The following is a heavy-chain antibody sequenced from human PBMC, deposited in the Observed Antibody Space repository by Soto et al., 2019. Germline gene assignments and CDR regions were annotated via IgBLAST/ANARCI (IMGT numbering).Heavy chain of an antibody. CDR2: ISTYNGNT. D-gene: IGHD3-10*01. V-gene: IGHV1-18*01. CDR3: GGEMVRGGGSDY. J-gene: IGHJ4*02. Sequence: QVQLVQSGAEVKKPGASVKVSCKASGYTFTSYGISWVRQAPGQGLEWMGWISTYNGNTKYAQKLQGRVTMTTDTSKSTAYMELRSLRCDDTAVFFCGGEMVRGGGSDYWGQGTLVTVSS. CDR1: GYTFTSYG.